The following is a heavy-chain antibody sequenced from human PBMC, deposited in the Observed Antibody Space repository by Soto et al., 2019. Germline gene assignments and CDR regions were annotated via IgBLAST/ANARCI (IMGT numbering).Heavy chain of an antibody. V-gene: IGHV1-2*02. CDR1: GYPFTGYY. CDR2: INPNNGDT. J-gene: IGHJ4*02. D-gene: IGHD6-19*01. Sequence: ASVKVSCKASGYPFTGYYIHWVRQAPGQGLEWMGWINPNNGDTNYAQKFQGRVSMTRDTSTSTAYMELSSLRFDDTAVYYCAKFWEAVAGHFDYWVQGPRVTVSS. CDR3: AKFWEAVAGHFDY.